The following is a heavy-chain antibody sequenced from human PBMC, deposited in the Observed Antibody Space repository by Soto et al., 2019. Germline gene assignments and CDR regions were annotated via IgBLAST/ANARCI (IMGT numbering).Heavy chain of an antibody. CDR2: INQDGSEK. J-gene: IGHJ4*02. Sequence: ELHLVESGGGFVQPGGSLRLSCATSGFSFSTYWMDWVRQAPGKGLEWVANINQDGSEKYYVDSVKGRFTISRDNARNSLYLQMNSLRAEDTAVYYCARSLDYWGQGTLVTAST. CDR1: GFSFSTYW. CDR3: ARSLDY. V-gene: IGHV3-7*03.